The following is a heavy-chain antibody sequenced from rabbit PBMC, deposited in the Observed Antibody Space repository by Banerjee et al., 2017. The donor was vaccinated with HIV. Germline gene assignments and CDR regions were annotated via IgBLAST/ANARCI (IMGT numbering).Heavy chain of an antibody. Sequence: QQQLEESGGGLVKPGGTLTLTCKASGIDFSSNAMCWVRQAPGKGLELIACIVTSSDSTWYASWVNGRFTISRSTSLNTVDLKMTSLTAADTATYFCARGGDYAGDGYDLWGQGTLVTVS. CDR3: ARGGDYAGDGYDL. V-gene: IGHV1S43*01. J-gene: IGHJ3*01. D-gene: IGHD2-1*01. CDR1: GIDFSSNA. CDR2: IVTSSDST.